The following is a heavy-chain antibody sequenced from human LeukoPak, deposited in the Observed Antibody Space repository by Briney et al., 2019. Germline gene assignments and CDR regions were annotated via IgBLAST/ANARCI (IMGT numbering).Heavy chain of an antibody. J-gene: IGHJ4*02. CDR1: GGSFSGYY. Sequence: SETLSLTCAVYGGSFSGYYWSWIRQPPGKGLEWIGEINHSGSTNYNPSLKSRVTISVDTSKNQFSLKLSSVTAADTAVYYCARGDIAVAGPYYFDHWGQGTLVTVSS. V-gene: IGHV4-34*01. D-gene: IGHD6-19*01. CDR3: ARGDIAVAGPYYFDH. CDR2: INHSGST.